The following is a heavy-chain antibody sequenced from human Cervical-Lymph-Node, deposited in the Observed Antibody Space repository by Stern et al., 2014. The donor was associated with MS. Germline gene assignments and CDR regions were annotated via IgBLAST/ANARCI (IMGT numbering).Heavy chain of an antibody. D-gene: IGHD3-3*01. CDR2: IYYSGST. CDR1: GGSISSGGYY. CDR3: ARVPYDFWSGYYLIDY. Sequence: QVQLQESGPGLVKPSQTLSLTCTVSGGSISSGGYYWSWIRQHPGKGLEWIGYIYYSGSTYYNPSLKSRVTISVDTSKNQFSLKLSYVTAADTAVYYCARVPYDFWSGYYLIDYWGQGTLVTVSS. J-gene: IGHJ4*02. V-gene: IGHV4-31*03.